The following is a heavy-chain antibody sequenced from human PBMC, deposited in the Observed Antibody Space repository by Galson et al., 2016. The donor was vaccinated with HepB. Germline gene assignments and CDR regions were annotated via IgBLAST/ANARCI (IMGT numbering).Heavy chain of an antibody. Sequence: SLRLSCAASGFTFSSFSMNWVRQAPGKGLEWVSSISSSSTYIYYADSVKGRFTISRDNAKNSLYLQMNSLRAEDTAVYYCARAMESGSYSVGYWGQGTLVTVSS. D-gene: IGHD4-23*01. V-gene: IGHV3-21*01. CDR3: ARAMESGSYSVGY. CDR2: ISSSSTYI. J-gene: IGHJ4*02. CDR1: GFTFSSFS.